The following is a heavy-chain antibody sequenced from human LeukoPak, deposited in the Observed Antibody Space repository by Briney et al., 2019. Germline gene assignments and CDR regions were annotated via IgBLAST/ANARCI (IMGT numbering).Heavy chain of an antibody. J-gene: IGHJ4*02. V-gene: IGHV3-23*01. CDR3: AKRRYDSSGHFDS. CDR1: GFTVSDYS. D-gene: IGHD3-22*01. Sequence: HPGGSLRLSCAASGFTVSDYSMSWVRQAPGKGLEWVSAISGSGSYTDYADSVKGRFTISKDNSKNTLYMRMSSLRAEDTAVYYCAKRRYDSSGHFDSWGQGTLVTVSS. CDR2: ISGSGSYT.